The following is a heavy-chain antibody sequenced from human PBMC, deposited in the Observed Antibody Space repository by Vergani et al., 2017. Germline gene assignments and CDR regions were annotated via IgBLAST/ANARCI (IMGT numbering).Heavy chain of an antibody. D-gene: IGHD6-13*01. CDR2: IRSKNDGGTA. V-gene: IGHV3-15*01. CDR1: GITFKNAW. Sequence: EVQVVESGGGLIKPGGSLRLSCVVSGITFKNAWINWVRQAPGKGLEWIGRIRSKNDGGTADYAAPLKGRFTISRDDSKDSAFLLVNNLKTEDTAVYYCTTGFPGSSWSTYGGQGTLVTVSS. CDR3: TTGFPGSSWSTY. J-gene: IGHJ4*01.